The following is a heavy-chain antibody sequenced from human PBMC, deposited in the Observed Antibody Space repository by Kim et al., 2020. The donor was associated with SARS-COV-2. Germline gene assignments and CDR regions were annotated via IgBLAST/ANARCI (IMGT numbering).Heavy chain of an antibody. Sequence: TNSGQKFKGRVTMTRDTSISTAYMEVNSLRSDDTAVYYCARVGFSLRSLDYWGQGTLVTVSS. J-gene: IGHJ4*02. V-gene: IGHV1-2*02. D-gene: IGHD3-16*01. CDR3: ARVGFSLRSLDY. CDR2: T.